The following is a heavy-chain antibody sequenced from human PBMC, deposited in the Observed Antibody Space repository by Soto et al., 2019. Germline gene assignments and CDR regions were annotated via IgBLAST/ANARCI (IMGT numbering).Heavy chain of an antibody. CDR3: AKDRGGTGSYYNPVYFDY. CDR1: GFTFSSYA. D-gene: IGHD3-10*01. CDR2: ISGSGGST. V-gene: IGHV3-23*01. J-gene: IGHJ4*02. Sequence: PGGSLRLSCAASGFTFSSYAMSWVRQAPGKGLEWVSAISGSGGSTYYADSVKGRFTISRDNSKNTLYLQMNSLRAEDTAVYYCAKDRGGTGSYYNPVYFDYWGQGTLVTAPQ.